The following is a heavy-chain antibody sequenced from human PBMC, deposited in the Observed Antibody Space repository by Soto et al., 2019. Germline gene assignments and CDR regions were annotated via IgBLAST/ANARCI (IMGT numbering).Heavy chain of an antibody. CDR3: VSRTVTTFNAFDI. CDR2: IYYSGST. Sequence: SETLSLTCTVSGGSISSSSYYWGWIRQPPGKGLEWIGSIYYSGSTYYNPSLKSRVTISVDTSKNQFSLKLRSVTAADTAVYYCVSRTVTTFNAFDIWAQGTMVTVSS. D-gene: IGHD4-17*01. J-gene: IGHJ3*02. CDR1: GGSISSSSYY. V-gene: IGHV4-39*01.